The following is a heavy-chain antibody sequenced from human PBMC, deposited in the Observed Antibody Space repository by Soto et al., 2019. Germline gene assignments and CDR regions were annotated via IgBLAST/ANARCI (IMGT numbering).Heavy chain of an antibody. CDR1: GFTFSSYE. D-gene: IGHD6-19*01. CDR3: ARGIAVAGTADY. Sequence: EVQLVESGGGLVQPGGSLRLSCAASGFTFSSYEMNWVRQAPGKGLEWVANIKQDGSEKYYVDSVKGRFTISRDNAKNSLYLQMNSLRAEDTAVYYCARGIAVAGTADYWGQGTLVTVSS. CDR2: IKQDGSEK. V-gene: IGHV3-7*01. J-gene: IGHJ4*02.